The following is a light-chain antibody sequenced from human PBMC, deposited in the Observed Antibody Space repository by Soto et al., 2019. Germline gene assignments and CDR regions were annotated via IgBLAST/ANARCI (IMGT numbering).Light chain of an antibody. CDR3: QKCKVAPFT. V-gene: IGKV1-27*01. Sequence: DIQMTQSPSSLSASVGDRVTITCRASQSISNYLNWYQQKPVKAPKLLIYAASTLQSGVPSRFTGSGSGTDFTLTISSLQPEDAATYYCQKCKVAPFTFGGGTKVDIK. CDR2: AAS. J-gene: IGKJ4*01. CDR1: QSISNY.